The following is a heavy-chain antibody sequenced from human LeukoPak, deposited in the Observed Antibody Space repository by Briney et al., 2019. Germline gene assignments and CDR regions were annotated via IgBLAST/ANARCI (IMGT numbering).Heavy chain of an antibody. V-gene: IGHV4-34*01. CDR3: ARGATISETGYFDF. CDR1: GGSFSRNY. D-gene: IGHD5-24*01. J-gene: IGHJ4*03. Sequence: SETLSLTCAVYGGSFSRNYWSWIRQSPGTGLEWIAEIDHRGDTNHNPSVKSRVTISVDTSKNQFSLKVRSLSAADTAAYYCARGATISETGYFDFWGQGTLVTVSS. CDR2: IDHRGDT.